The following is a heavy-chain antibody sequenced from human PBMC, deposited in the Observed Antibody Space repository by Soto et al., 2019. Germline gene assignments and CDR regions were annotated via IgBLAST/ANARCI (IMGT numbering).Heavy chain of an antibody. CDR1: GFTFSSYA. Sequence: GESLKNSCAASGFTFSSYAMHWVRQAPGEGLEWVAVISFHGTNKNYADSVKGRFSISRDNSNNAVFLEMNSLRPEDTAMYYCARDGRAYSGQDSLDFWGQGTPVTVSS. CDR2: ISFHGTNK. J-gene: IGHJ4*02. V-gene: IGHV3-30-3*01. D-gene: IGHD5-12*01. CDR3: ARDGRAYSGQDSLDF.